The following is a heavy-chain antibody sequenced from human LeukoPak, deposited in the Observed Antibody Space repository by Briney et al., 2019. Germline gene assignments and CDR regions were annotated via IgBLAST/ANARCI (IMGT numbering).Heavy chain of an antibody. V-gene: IGHV4-38-2*01. J-gene: IGHJ3*02. CDR2: IYHSGST. Sequence: SETLSLTCAVSGYSISSGYYWGWIRQPRGKGLEWIGSIYHSGSTYYNPSLKSRVTISVDTSKNQFSLKLSSVTAADTAVYYCATRGYGSGSYGAFDIWGQGTMVTVSS. CDR1: GYSISSGYY. CDR3: ATRGYGSGSYGAFDI. D-gene: IGHD3-10*01.